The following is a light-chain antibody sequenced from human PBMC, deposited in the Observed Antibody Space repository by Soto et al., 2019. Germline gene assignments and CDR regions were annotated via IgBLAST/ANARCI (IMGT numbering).Light chain of an antibody. J-gene: IGKJ2*01. CDR1: QDISNY. V-gene: IGKV1-33*01. Sequence: DIQLTQSPSSLSASVGDRVTITCQASQDISNYLNWYQQKSGKAPKLLINEASNLEAGVPSRCSGSGFGTDFNLTFTSLQPEDIGTYYCQQYDNPVYTFGQGTKLEIK. CDR3: QQYDNPVYT. CDR2: EAS.